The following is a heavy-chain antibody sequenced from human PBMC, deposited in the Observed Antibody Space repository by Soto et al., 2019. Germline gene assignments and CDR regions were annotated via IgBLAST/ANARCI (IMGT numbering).Heavy chain of an antibody. CDR3: ARDSDDSSGYYSRSLGMDV. CDR1: GGTFSSYA. V-gene: IGHV1-69*13. CDR2: IIPIFGTA. D-gene: IGHD3-22*01. Sequence: SVKVSCKASGGTFSSYAISWVRQAPGQGLEWMGGIIPIFGTANYAQKFQGRVTITADESTSTAYMELSSLRSEDTAVYYCARDSDDSSGYYSRSLGMDVWGQGTTVTVSS. J-gene: IGHJ6*02.